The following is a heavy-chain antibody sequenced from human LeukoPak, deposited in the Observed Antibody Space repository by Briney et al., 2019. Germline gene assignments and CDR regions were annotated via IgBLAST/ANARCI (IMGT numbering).Heavy chain of an antibody. V-gene: IGHV3-33*01. CDR1: GFTFSSYG. CDR2: IWYDGSNK. CDR3: ATSLRGIQLWDFDY. J-gene: IGHJ4*02. D-gene: IGHD5-18*01. Sequence: PGRSLRLSCAASGFTFSSYGMHWVRQAPGKGLEWVAVIWYDGSNKYYADSVKGRFTISRDNSKNTLYLQMNSLRAEDTAVYYCATSLRGIQLWDFDYCGQGTLVTVSS.